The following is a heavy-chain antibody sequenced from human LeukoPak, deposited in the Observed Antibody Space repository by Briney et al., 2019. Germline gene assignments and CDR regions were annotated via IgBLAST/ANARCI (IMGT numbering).Heavy chain of an antibody. Sequence: SETLSLTCTVSGGSISSYYWSWIRQPPGKGLEWIGYIYYSGSTNYNPSLKSRVTISVDTSKNQFSLKLSSVTAADTAVYYCARHRYSSGWYDYWGQGTLVTVSS. CDR3: ARHRYSSGWYDY. D-gene: IGHD6-19*01. V-gene: IGHV4-59*01. J-gene: IGHJ4*02. CDR1: GGSISSYY. CDR2: IYYSGST.